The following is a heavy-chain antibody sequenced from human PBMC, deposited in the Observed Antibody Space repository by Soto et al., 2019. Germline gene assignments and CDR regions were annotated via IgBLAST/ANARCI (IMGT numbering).Heavy chain of an antibody. V-gene: IGHV3-48*01. CDR1: GFTFSSYS. D-gene: IGHD2-15*01. Sequence: EVQLVESGGGLVQPGGSLRLSCAASGFTFSSYSMSWVRQAPGKGLEWVSYISSTSTTIYYADSVKGRFTISRDNAKNPLYLHMNSLSAEDTAVYYCARDRGGSGGICYRDLGYSGQGTLVTVSS. CDR3: ARDRGGSGGICYRDLGY. J-gene: IGHJ4*02. CDR2: ISSTSTTI.